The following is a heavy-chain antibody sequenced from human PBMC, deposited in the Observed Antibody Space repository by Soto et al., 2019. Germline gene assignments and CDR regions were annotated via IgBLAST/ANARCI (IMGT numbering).Heavy chain of an antibody. CDR3: ARTGGIFSRGYYYYYMDV. D-gene: IGHD3-16*01. V-gene: IGHV4-39*01. J-gene: IGHJ6*03. CDR1: GGSISSSSYY. CDR2: IYYSGST. Sequence: SETLSLTCTVSGGSISSSSYYWGWIRQPPGKGLEWIGSIYYSGSTYYNPSLKSRVTISVDTSKNQFSLKLSSVTAADTAVYYCARTGGIFSRGYYYYYMDVWGKGTTVTVSS.